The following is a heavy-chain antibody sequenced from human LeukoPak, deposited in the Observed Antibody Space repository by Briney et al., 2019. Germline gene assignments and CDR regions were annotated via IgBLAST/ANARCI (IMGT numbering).Heavy chain of an antibody. J-gene: IGHJ4*02. CDR3: ARYSIVGSYFVY. CDR1: GDSVSSNDYY. D-gene: IGHD1-26*01. V-gene: IGHV4-39*01. CDR2: MYHSGST. Sequence: TPSDTLSLTCTVSGDSVSSNDYYWAWIRRPPGKALELIGSMYHSGSTYYNPSLESRVTISVDTSKNQFSLNLRSVTAADTAVYYCARYSIVGSYFVYWGEGSLLTVCS.